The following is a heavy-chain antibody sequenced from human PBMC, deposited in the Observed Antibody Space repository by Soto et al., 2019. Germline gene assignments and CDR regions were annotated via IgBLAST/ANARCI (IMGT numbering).Heavy chain of an antibody. D-gene: IGHD6-13*01. Sequence: SETLSLTCTVSGGSISSSSYYWGWIRQPPGKGLEWIGNVYYGGSTYYNPSLKSRVTISVETSKSQFSLKLSSVTAADTAVYYCARVWGIRAYYWFDPWGQGTLVTVSS. V-gene: IGHV4-39*01. CDR2: VYYGGST. CDR3: ARVWGIRAYYWFDP. J-gene: IGHJ5*02. CDR1: GGSISSSSYY.